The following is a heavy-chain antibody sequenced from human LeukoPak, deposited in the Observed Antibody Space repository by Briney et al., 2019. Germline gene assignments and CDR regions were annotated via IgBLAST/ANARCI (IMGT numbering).Heavy chain of an antibody. Sequence: ASVKVSCKASGGTLNRYAFSWVRQAPGQGLEWMGGIIPIFGTANYAQKFQGRVTITTDESTSTAYMELSSLRSEDTAVYYCARGGDGYNSRGGRFDYWGQGTLVTVSS. J-gene: IGHJ4*02. CDR1: GGTLNRYA. CDR2: IIPIFGTA. CDR3: ARGGDGYNSRGGRFDY. D-gene: IGHD5-24*01. V-gene: IGHV1-69*05.